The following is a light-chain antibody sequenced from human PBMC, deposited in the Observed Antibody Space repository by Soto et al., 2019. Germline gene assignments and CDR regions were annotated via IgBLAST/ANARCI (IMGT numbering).Light chain of an antibody. CDR1: SSDVGGYNY. Sequence: QYVLTQPASVSGSPGQSITISFTGTSSDVGGYNYVSWYQQHPSEAPKLMIYEVSNRPSGVSNRFSGSKSGNTASLTISGLQAEDEADYYCSSYTSSSTLVFGTGTKVTVL. J-gene: IGLJ1*01. CDR2: EVS. V-gene: IGLV2-14*01. CDR3: SSYTSSSTLV.